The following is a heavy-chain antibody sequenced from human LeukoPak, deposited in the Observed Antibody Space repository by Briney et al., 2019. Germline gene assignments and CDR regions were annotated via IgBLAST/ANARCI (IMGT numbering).Heavy chain of an antibody. V-gene: IGHV3-30*04. CDR1: GFTFSSYA. Sequence: GGFLRLSCAASGFTFSSYAMHWVRQAPGKGLEWVAVISYDGSNKYYADSVKGRFTISRDNSKNTLYLQMNSLRAEDTAVYYCARRIVGANYDWFDPWGQGTLVTVSS. J-gene: IGHJ5*02. CDR3: ARRIVGANYDWFDP. D-gene: IGHD1-26*01. CDR2: ISYDGSNK.